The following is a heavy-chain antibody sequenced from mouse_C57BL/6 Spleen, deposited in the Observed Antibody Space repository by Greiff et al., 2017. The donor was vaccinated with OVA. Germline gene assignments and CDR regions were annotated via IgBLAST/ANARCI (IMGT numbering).Heavy chain of an antibody. V-gene: IGHV1-54*01. D-gene: IGHD3-2*02. J-gene: IGHJ4*01. CDR2: INPGSGGT. CDR1: GYAFTNYL. CDR3: ARRQLRPSFYAMDY. Sequence: VQLVESGAELVRPGTSVKVSCKASGYAFTNYLIEWVKQRPGQGLEWIGVINPGSGGTNYNEKFKGKATLTADKSSSTAYMQLSSLTSEDSAVYFCARRQLRPSFYAMDYWGQGTSVTVSS.